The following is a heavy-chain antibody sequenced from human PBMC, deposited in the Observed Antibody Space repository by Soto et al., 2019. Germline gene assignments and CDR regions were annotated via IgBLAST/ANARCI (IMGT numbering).Heavy chain of an antibody. CDR1: GGTFSSSA. V-gene: IGHV1-69*12. J-gene: IGHJ6*02. Sequence: QVQLVQSGAEMKEPGSSVKVSCKTSGGTFSSSAISWLRQAPGQGLEWMGGIIPLFRTPDYEQKFQGRVTIAEDESTSTAYMELSSLRSEDTAVYYCARDNDRLQLGGNYYYILDVWGQGTTITVSS. D-gene: IGHD4-4*01. CDR3: ARDNDRLQLGGNYYYILDV. CDR2: IIPLFRTP.